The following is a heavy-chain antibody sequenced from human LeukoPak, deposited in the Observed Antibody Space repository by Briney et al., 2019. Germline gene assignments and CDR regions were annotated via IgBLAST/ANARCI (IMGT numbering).Heavy chain of an antibody. CDR1: GGTFSSYA. J-gene: IGHJ4*02. CDR3: ASPPRKSNTAMATG. Sequence: GASVKVSCKASGGTFSSYAISWVRQAPGQGAEWMGRIIPILGIANYAQKFQGRVTITADKSTSTAYMELSSLRSEDTAVYYCASPPRKSNTAMATGWGQGTLVTVSS. D-gene: IGHD5-18*01. CDR2: IIPILGIA. V-gene: IGHV1-69*04.